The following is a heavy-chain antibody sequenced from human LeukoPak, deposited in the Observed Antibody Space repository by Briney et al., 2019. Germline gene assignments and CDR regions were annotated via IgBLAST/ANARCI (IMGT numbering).Heavy chain of an antibody. D-gene: IGHD2-2*01. V-gene: IGHV3-23*01. CDR3: ARRGYCSSTSCPNTLYYFDY. CDR1: GFTFSSYA. J-gene: IGHJ4*02. Sequence: GGSLRLSCAASGFTFSSYAMSWVRQAPGKGLEWVSAISGSGAGTYYADSVKGRFTISRDNSKNTLYLQMNSLRAEDTAVYYCARRGYCSSTSCPNTLYYFDYWGQGTLVTVSS. CDR2: ISGSGAGT.